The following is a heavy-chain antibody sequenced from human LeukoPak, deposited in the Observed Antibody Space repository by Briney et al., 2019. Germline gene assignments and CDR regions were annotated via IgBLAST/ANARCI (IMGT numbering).Heavy chain of an antibody. CDR2: IWYDGSNK. D-gene: IGHD3-22*01. Sequence: GGSLRLSCAASGFTFSNHGMHWVRQAPGKGPEWVALIWYDGSNKYYADSVKGRFTISRDNSKNTLYLQMNSLRAEDTAVYYCARDYDSSGYPPSMGYWGQGTLVTVSS. CDR3: ARDYDSSGYPPSMGY. CDR1: GFTFSNHG. V-gene: IGHV3-33*01. J-gene: IGHJ4*02.